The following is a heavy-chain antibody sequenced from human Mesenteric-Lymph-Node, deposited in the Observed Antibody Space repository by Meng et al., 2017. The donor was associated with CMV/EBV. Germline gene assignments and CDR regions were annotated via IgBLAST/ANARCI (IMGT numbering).Heavy chain of an antibody. J-gene: IGHJ6*02. CDR2: INWNGGST. CDR3: ARDNAYQLLTYFYYSGMDV. CDR1: GFTFDDYG. V-gene: IGHV3-20*04. D-gene: IGHD2-2*01. Sequence: GESLKISCAASGFTFDDYGMSWVRQAPGKGLEWVSGINWNGGSTGYADSVKGRFTISRDNAKNSLYLQMNSLRAEDTALYYCARDNAYQLLTYFYYSGMDVWGQGTTVTVSS.